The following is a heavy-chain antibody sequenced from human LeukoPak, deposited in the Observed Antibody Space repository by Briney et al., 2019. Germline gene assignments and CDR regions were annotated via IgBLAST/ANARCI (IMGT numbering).Heavy chain of an antibody. CDR3: AKGGRCSVYSQLDY. J-gene: IGHJ4*02. CDR2: ITGSGGNT. D-gene: IGHD2-15*01. CDR1: GFTFSNYA. V-gene: IGHV3-23*01. Sequence: GGSPRLSCAASGFTFSNYAMNWVRQAPGKRLEWVSGITGSGGNTYYADSVKGRFTISRDNSKNTLYLQMNSLRAEDTALYYCAKGGRCSVYSQLDYWGQGTQVTVSS.